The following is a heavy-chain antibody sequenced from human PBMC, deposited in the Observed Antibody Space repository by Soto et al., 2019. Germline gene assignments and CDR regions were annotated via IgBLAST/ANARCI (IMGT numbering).Heavy chain of an antibody. J-gene: IGHJ6*02. Sequence: RASVKVSCKTSGGTLSTNAISWVRQAPGQGLEWMGAIIPMFGSPKYAQKFQGRVTITADNPTSTIYMEMISLTSADTAVYYCARGGFVAGLYNALDAWGQGTRVTFSS. D-gene: IGHD6-19*01. CDR2: IIPMFGSP. V-gene: IGHV1-69*06. CDR3: ARGGFVAGLYNALDA. CDR1: GGTLSTNA.